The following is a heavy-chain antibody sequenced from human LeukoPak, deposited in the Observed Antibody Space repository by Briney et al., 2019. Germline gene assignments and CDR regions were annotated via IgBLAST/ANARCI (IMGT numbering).Heavy chain of an antibody. CDR3: AREGDDFWSGYLNWFDP. CDR1: GFTFSSYA. Sequence: PGGSLRLSCAASGFTFSSYAMSWVRQAPGKGLEWVANIKQDGSEKYYVDSVKGRFTISRDNAKNSLYLQMNSLRAEDTAVYYCAREGDDFWSGYLNWFDPWGQGTLVTVSS. J-gene: IGHJ5*02. D-gene: IGHD3-3*01. V-gene: IGHV3-7*01. CDR2: IKQDGSEK.